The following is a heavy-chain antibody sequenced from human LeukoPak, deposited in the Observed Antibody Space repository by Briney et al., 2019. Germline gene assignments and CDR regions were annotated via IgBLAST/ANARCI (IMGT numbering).Heavy chain of an antibody. Sequence: SAISNDGGGTTYADFVNGRFTISRDNSKNTLFLQMNSLRAEDTALYYCAKGSSGYFADLWGQGTLVTVSS. D-gene: IGHD3-22*01. V-gene: IGHV3-23*01. J-gene: IGHJ5*02. CDR2: ISNDGGGT. CDR3: AKGSSGYFADL.